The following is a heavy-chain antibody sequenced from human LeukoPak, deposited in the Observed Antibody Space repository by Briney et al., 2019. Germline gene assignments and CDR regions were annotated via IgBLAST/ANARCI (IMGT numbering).Heavy chain of an antibody. CDR2: INPSGGNT. CDR3: AKDTYCSDSSCGFDY. D-gene: IGHD2-2*01. V-gene: IGHV3-23*01. CDR1: GFTFRSNP. Sequence: GGSLRLSCSGSGFTFRSNPLSWVRQAPGKGLDWVSAINPSGGNTYYTDYVRGRLTISSNNSNDTLYLQMSSLRAEDTAVYYCAKDTYCSDSSCGFDYWGQGTLVTVSS. J-gene: IGHJ4*02.